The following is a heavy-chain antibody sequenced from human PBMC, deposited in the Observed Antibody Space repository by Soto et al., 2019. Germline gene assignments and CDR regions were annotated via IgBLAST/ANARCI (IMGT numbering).Heavy chain of an antibody. CDR3: ARVPDR. CDR1: GGSISSSSYY. V-gene: IGHV4-39*07. Sequence: PSETLSLTCTVSGGSISSSSYYWDWIRQPPGKGLEWIGSTHYSGSTYYNPSLKSRVTISVDTSKNQFSLKVSSVTAADTAVYYCARVPDRWGQGTLVTVSS. J-gene: IGHJ5*02. D-gene: IGHD2-2*01. CDR2: THYSGST.